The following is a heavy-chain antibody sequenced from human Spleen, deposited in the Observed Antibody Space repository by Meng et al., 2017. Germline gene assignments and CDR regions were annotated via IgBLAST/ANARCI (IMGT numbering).Heavy chain of an antibody. J-gene: IGHJ4*02. CDR1: GFTFTSYA. CDR2: IYYDGSNE. CDR3: ARGVSYYDILTGVTWNFDY. Sequence: GESLKISCTASGFTFTSYAMNWVRQAPGKGLEWVALIYYDGSNEYYVDSVKGRFTISRDNSKNTVYLQMNTLSPEDTAVYYCARGVSYYDILTGVTWNFDYWGQGTLVTVSS. D-gene: IGHD3-9*01. V-gene: IGHV3-33*08.